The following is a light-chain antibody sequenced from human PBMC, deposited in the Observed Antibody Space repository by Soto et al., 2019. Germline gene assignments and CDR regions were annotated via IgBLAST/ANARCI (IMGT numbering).Light chain of an antibody. J-gene: IGKJ3*01. CDR3: QQYYTSPFT. CDR2: GAS. CDR1: QGISSY. Sequence: AIRMTQSPSSLSASTGDRVTITCRASQGISSYLAWYQQKPGKAPNLLIYGASTLQSGVPSRFSGSGSGTDFALIISCLQSEDFATYYCQQYYTSPFTFGPGTELDIK. V-gene: IGKV1-8*01.